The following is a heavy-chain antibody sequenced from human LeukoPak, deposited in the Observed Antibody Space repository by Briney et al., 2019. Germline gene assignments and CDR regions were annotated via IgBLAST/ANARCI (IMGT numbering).Heavy chain of an antibody. Sequence: GGSLRLSCAASGLTFSKYSMTWVRQAPGKGLEWVSGINDGSTRFYAASVKGRFTSSRDNPKNTLYLQMNGLRVEDTAVYYCAKDMQTWPRFPDYWGQGTLVTVSS. CDR3: AKDMQTWPRFPDY. CDR2: INDGSTR. D-gene: IGHD5-12*01. J-gene: IGHJ4*02. CDR1: GLTFSKYS. V-gene: IGHV3-23*01.